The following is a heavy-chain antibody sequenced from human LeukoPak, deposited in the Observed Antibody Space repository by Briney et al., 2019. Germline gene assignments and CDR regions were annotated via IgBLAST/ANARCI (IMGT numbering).Heavy chain of an antibody. CDR2: IYPGDSDT. Sequence: GESLKISCKSSGYSFATYWIGWVRQMPGKGLEWMGIIYPGDSDTRYSPSFQGQVTISADKSIDTAYMQWSSLKASDTAMYYCARRAAVNEFFEYWGQGTLLTVSS. D-gene: IGHD6-13*01. CDR3: ARRAAVNEFFEY. CDR1: GYSFATYW. V-gene: IGHV5-51*01. J-gene: IGHJ4*02.